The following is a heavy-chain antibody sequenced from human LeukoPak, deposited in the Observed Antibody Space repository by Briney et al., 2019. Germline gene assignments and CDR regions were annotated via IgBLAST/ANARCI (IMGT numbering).Heavy chain of an antibody. CDR1: GFTFSRYC. D-gene: IGHD4-17*01. CDR3: ARDGPDYGDFNWFAP. CDR2: IKQDGNEK. Sequence: GGSLRLSCAASGFTFSRYCMSWVRQTPGKGLEWVATIKQDGNEKFYVDSVKGRFTISRDNAKNSLYLQMSSLRVEDTAIYYCARDGPDYGDFNWFAPGAREPWSPSPQ. V-gene: IGHV3-7*01. J-gene: IGHJ5*02.